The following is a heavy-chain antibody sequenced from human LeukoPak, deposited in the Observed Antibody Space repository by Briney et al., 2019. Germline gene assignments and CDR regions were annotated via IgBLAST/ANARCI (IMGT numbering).Heavy chain of an antibody. V-gene: IGHV1-18*01. CDR2: ISAYNGNT. D-gene: IGHD3-10*01. CDR3: ARADLDYGSGSYYKGGAFDI. J-gene: IGHJ3*02. Sequence: ASVKVSCKASGYTFTSYGISWVRQAPGQGLEWMGWISAYNGNTNYAQKLQGRVTMTTDTSTSTAYMELRSLRSDDTAVYYCARADLDYGSGSYYKGGAFDIWGQGTMVTVSS. CDR1: GYTFTSYG.